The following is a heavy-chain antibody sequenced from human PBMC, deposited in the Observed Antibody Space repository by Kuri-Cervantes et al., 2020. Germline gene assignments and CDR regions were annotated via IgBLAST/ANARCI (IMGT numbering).Heavy chain of an antibody. Sequence: GSLRLSCTVSGASISSSGFYWGWIRQSPGKGVEYIGSIYYSGSSYYNPSLKSPVGISLDTSKNHFSLKLNSVTAADTAVYYCARGKMIAFGGRYHFYGMDVWGQGTTVTVSS. CDR3: ARGKMIAFGGRYHFYGMDV. J-gene: IGHJ6*02. D-gene: IGHD3-16*01. V-gene: IGHV4-39*07. CDR2: IYYSGSS. CDR1: GASISSSGFY.